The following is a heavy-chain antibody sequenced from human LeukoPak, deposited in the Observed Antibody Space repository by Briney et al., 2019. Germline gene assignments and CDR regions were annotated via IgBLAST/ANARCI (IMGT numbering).Heavy chain of an antibody. Sequence: SETLSLTCAVYGGSFSGYYWSWIRQPPGKGLEWIGEINHSGSTNYNPSLKSRVTISVDKSKNQFSLKLSSVTAADTAVYYCARHVTAYYYGSGTRDWFDPWGQGTLVTVSS. CDR2: INHSGST. J-gene: IGHJ5*02. CDR3: ARHVTAYYYGSGTRDWFDP. D-gene: IGHD3-10*01. CDR1: GGSFSGYY. V-gene: IGHV4-34*01.